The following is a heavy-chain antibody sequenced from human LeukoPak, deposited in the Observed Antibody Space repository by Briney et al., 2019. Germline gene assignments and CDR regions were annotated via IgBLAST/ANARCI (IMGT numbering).Heavy chain of an antibody. D-gene: IGHD1-26*01. CDR3: ARYSGSYSGFDY. J-gene: IGHJ4*02. Sequence: SETLSLTCAVYGRSFSGYYWSWIRQPPGKGLEWIGYIYYSGSINYNPSLKSRVTISVDTSKNQFSLKLRSVTAADTAVYYCARYSGSYSGFDYWGQGTLVTVSS. V-gene: IGHV4-59*08. CDR1: GRSFSGYY. CDR2: IYYSGSI.